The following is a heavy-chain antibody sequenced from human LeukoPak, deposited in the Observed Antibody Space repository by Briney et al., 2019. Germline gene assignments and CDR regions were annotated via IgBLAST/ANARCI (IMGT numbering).Heavy chain of an antibody. V-gene: IGHV3-48*04. D-gene: IGHD3-10*01. J-gene: IGHJ4*02. CDR2: ISGSSSMI. Sequence: GGSLRLSCAASGFSFSGYSMHWVRQAPGKGLEWLSYISGSSSMIYYADSVKGRFTISRDNAKNSLYLQMNSLRAEDTAVYYCARGPPYGLRSDFFDYWGQGTLVTVSS. CDR3: ARGPPYGLRSDFFDY. CDR1: GFSFSGYS.